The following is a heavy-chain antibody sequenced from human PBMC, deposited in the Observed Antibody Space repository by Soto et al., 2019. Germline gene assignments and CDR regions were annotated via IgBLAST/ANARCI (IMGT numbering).Heavy chain of an antibody. CDR3: TTDCSGGSCYYFHYYYGMDV. V-gene: IGHV3-15*01. CDR1: GFTFSNAW. Sequence: GGSLRLSCAASGFTFSNAWMSWVRQAPGKGLEWVGRIKSKTDGGTTDYAAPVKGRFTISRDDSKNTLYLQMNSLKTEDTAVYYCTTDCSGGSCYYFHYYYGMDVWRQGTTVTVSS. CDR2: IKSKTDGGTT. D-gene: IGHD2-15*01. J-gene: IGHJ6*02.